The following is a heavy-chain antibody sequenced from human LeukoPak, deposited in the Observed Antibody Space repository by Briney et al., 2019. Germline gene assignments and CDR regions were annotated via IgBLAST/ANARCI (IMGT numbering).Heavy chain of an antibody. V-gene: IGHV4-30-4*01. CDR3: ARRLTQYDCFDP. Sequence: SETLSLTCTVSGGSISSGDYYWSWIRQPPGKGLEWIGYIYYSGSTYYNPSLKSRVTISVDTSKNQFSLHLSSVTPEDTAVYYCARRLTQYDCFDPWGQGILVTVSS. J-gene: IGHJ5*02. CDR1: GGSISSGDYY. CDR2: IYYSGST. D-gene: IGHD2-2*01.